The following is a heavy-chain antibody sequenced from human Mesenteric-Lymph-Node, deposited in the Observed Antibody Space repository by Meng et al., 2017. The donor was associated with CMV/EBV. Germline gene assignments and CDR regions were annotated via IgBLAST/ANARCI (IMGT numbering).Heavy chain of an antibody. V-gene: IGHV4-30-4*08. J-gene: IGHJ3*02. D-gene: IGHD5-18*01. Sequence: SETLSLTCTVSGGSISSGNYYWSWIRQPPGKDLEWIGYIFHSGSTYYNPSLKSRVTISVDVSKNQFSLKLNSVTAADTAVYYCARVGGYSYGYHAIDIWGQGTMVTVSS. CDR1: GGSISSGNYY. CDR2: IFHSGST. CDR3: ARVGGYSYGYHAIDI.